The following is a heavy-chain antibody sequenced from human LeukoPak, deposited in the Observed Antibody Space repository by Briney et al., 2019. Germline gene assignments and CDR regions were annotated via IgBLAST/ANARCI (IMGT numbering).Heavy chain of an antibody. D-gene: IGHD6-19*01. V-gene: IGHV3-21*01. CDR2: ISSSSSYI. CDR3: ARDALYSSGWYRVY. J-gene: IGHJ4*02. CDR1: GFTFSSYS. Sequence: GGSLTLSCAASGFTFSSYSMNWVRQAPGEGLEWVSSISSSSSYIYYADSVKGRFTISRDNAKNSLYLQMNSLRAEDTAVYYCARDALYSSGWYRVYWGQGNLVTVSS.